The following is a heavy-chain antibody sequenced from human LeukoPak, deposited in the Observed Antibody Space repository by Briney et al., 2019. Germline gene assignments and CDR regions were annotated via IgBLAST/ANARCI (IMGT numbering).Heavy chain of an antibody. J-gene: IGHJ6*03. CDR1: GGSISGYY. CDR3: ARLQVPYYYMDV. Sequence: SETLSLTCTVSGGSISGYYWSWIRQPPGKGLEWIGEINHSGSTNYNPSLKSRVTISVDTSKNQFSLKLSSVTAADTAVYYCARLQVPYYYMDVWGKGTTVTISS. CDR2: INHSGST. V-gene: IGHV4-34*01.